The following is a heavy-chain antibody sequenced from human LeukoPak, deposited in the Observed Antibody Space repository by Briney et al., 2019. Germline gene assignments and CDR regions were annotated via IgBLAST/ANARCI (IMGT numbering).Heavy chain of an antibody. J-gene: IGHJ4*02. Sequence: GSLRLSCAASGFTFSSYAMSWVRQPPGKGLEWVAVIAYDGSRAFYADSVKGRFTISRDNSKNTMSVQMDDLRAEDTAVYYCTRYNNDHFDYWGQGTLVTVSS. V-gene: IGHV3-33*08. CDR2: IAYDGSRA. CDR1: GFTFSSYA. D-gene: IGHD1-14*01. CDR3: TRYNNDHFDY.